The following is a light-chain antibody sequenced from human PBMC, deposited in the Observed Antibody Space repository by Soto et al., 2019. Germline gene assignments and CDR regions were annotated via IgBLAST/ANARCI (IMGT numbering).Light chain of an antibody. CDR3: QQYNVYPLT. CDR1: RSVSSW. V-gene: IGKV1-5*03. J-gene: IGKJ4*01. Sequence: DIQMTQSPSTLSASVGDRVTITCRANRSVSSWLAWYQQKPGKAPNLLIYMASTLESGVPSRFSGSGSGTEFTLTISSLQPDDFATYYCQQYNVYPLTFGGGTKVQIK. CDR2: MAS.